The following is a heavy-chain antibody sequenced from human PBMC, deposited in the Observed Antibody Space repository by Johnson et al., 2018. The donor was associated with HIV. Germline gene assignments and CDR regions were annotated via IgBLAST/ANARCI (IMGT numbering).Heavy chain of an antibody. J-gene: IGHJ3*01. Sequence: VQLVESGGGLVQPGGSLRLSCAASGFTVSSNYMSWVRQAPGKGLDWVSVIYSGGSTYYADSLKDRFTISRDNSKNTLYLQMKSLRPEDTAVYYCARVRNSYGSGTLGDEALDLWGQGTMVTVSS. CDR1: GFTVSSNY. V-gene: IGHV3-66*01. CDR2: IYSGGST. CDR3: ARVRNSYGSGTLGDEALDL. D-gene: IGHD3-10*01.